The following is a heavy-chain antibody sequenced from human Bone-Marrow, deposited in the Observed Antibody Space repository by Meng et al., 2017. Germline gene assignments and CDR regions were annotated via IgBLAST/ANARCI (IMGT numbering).Heavy chain of an antibody. V-gene: IGHV3-23*01. Sequence: GESLKISCAASGFTFSSYAMSWVRQAPGKGLEWVSAISGSGGSTYYADSVKGRFTISRDNSKNTLYLQMNSLRVEDTAVYYCARGLWFGEFYRDYWGQGTLVTVSS. CDR2: ISGSGGST. J-gene: IGHJ4*02. CDR1: GFTFSSYA. D-gene: IGHD3-10*01. CDR3: ARGLWFGEFYRDY.